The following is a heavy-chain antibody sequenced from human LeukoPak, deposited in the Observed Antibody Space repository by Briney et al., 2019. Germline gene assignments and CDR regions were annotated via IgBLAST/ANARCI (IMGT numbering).Heavy chain of an antibody. CDR2: IYYSGST. Sequence: SETLSLTCAVYGGSFSGYYWSWIRQPPGKGLEWIGYIYYSGSTNYNPSLKSRVTISVDTPKNRFSLKLSSVTAADTAVYYCAGGYSYGSTYYYMDVWGKGTTVTISS. V-gene: IGHV4-59*01. CDR3: AGGYSYGSTYYYMDV. CDR1: GGSFSGYY. D-gene: IGHD5-18*01. J-gene: IGHJ6*03.